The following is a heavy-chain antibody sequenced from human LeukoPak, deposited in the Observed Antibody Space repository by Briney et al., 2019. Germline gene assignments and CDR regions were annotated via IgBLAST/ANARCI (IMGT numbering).Heavy chain of an antibody. CDR3: AKGVRLWFAFYFDF. CDR1: DFTLSNYA. J-gene: IGHJ4*02. Sequence: GGSLRLSCAASDFTLSNYAMSWFRQAPGKGLEWASSISGNGYNTYYADSVKDRFTISGDSSTNTLNLQMHSLRAEDTAVYYCAKGVRLWFAFYFDFWGQGTLVTVSS. D-gene: IGHD3-10*01. CDR2: ISGNGYNT. V-gene: IGHV3-23*01.